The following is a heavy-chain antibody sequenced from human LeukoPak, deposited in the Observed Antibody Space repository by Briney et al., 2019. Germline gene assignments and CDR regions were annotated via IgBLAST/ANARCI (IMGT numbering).Heavy chain of an antibody. CDR2: ISYDGSNK. D-gene: IGHD1-26*01. Sequence: GGSLRLSCAASGFTFSSYGMPWVRQAPGKGLEWVAVISYDGSNKYYADSVKGRFTISRDNSKSTLYLQMNSLRAEDTAVYYCAKDGGSYASDYWGQGTLVTVSS. CDR3: AKDGGSYASDY. V-gene: IGHV3-30*18. J-gene: IGHJ4*02. CDR1: GFTFSSYG.